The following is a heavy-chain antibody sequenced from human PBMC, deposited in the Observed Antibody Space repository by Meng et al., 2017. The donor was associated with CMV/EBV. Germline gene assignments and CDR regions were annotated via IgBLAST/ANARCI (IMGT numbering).Heavy chain of an antibody. J-gene: IGHJ4*02. D-gene: IGHD1-26*01. CDR3: AKTSGSYGGGFDY. CDR1: GYTFTGYY. Sequence: ASVKVSCKASGYTFTGYYMHWVRQAPGQGLEWMGWINPNSGGTSYAQKFQGRVTMTRDTSISTAYMELSRLRSDDTAVYYCAKTSGSYGGGFDYWGQGTLVTVSS. V-gene: IGHV1-2*02. CDR2: INPNSGGT.